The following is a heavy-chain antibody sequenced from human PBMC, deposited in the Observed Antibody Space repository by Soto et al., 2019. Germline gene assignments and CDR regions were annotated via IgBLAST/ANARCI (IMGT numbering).Heavy chain of an antibody. D-gene: IGHD2-21*02. CDR2: INPSGGST. V-gene: IGHV1-46*01. J-gene: IGHJ4*02. CDR3: ARDRNGGGDPPVYYFDY. Sequence: QVQLVQSGAEVKKPGASVKVSCKASGYTFTSYYMHWVRQAPGQGLEWMGIINPSGGSTSYAQKFQGRVTMTRDTSTSTVYMELSSLRSEDTAVYYCARDRNGGGDPPVYYFDYWGQGTLVTVSS. CDR1: GYTFTSYY.